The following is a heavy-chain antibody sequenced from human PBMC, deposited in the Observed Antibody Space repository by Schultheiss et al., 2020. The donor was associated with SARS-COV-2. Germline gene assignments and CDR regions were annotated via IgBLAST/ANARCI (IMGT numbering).Heavy chain of an antibody. Sequence: ASVKVSCKTSGYTFTGYYMHWVRQAPGQGLEWMGWINPNSGGTNYAQKFQGRVTMTRDTSISTAYMELSRLRSDDTAVYYCTRGRITMKRIVGDAFDIWGQGTMVTVSS. CDR1: GYTFTGYY. V-gene: IGHV1-2*02. CDR3: TRGRITMKRIVGDAFDI. J-gene: IGHJ3*02. CDR2: INPNSGGT. D-gene: IGHD3-22*01.